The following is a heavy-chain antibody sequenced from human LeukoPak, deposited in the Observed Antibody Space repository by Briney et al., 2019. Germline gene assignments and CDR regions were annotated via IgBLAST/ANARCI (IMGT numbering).Heavy chain of an antibody. Sequence: QPGRSLRLSCAASGFTFSSYGMHWVRQAPGKGLEWVAFIRYDGSNKYYADSVKGRFTISRDNSKNTLYLQMNSLRAEDTAVYYCAKDSKWLAYYPTYYFDYWGQGTLVTVSS. D-gene: IGHD6-19*01. J-gene: IGHJ4*02. CDR3: AKDSKWLAYYPTYYFDY. V-gene: IGHV3-30*02. CDR2: IRYDGSNK. CDR1: GFTFSSYG.